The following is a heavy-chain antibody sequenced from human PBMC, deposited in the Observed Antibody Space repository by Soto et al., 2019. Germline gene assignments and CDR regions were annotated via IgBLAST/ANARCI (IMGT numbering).Heavy chain of an antibody. Sequence: PSETLSLTCTVSGGSISSSTYYWGWIRQPPGKELEWIGNIYYSGNTYYNPSLQSRVTIFVDTSKNQFSLKLSSVTAADTALYYCAKWSVATIHPFAFDVWGQGTMVTVSS. V-gene: IGHV4-39*01. J-gene: IGHJ3*01. CDR3: AKWSVATIHPFAFDV. CDR2: IYYSGNT. CDR1: GGSISSSTYY. D-gene: IGHD5-12*01.